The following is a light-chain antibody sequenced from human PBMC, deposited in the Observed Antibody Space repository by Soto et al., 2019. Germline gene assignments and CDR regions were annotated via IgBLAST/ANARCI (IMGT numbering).Light chain of an antibody. V-gene: IGLV2-14*03. CDR1: SSDVGAYNS. J-gene: IGLJ1*01. CDR3: SSSTTSTTRV. CDR2: DVS. Sequence: QSALTQPASVSGSPGQSITLSCTGTSSDVGAYNSVSWYQQHPGKAPKLIICDVSTRPSGVSNRFSGSKSGNTASLTISGLQAEDEADYYCSSSTTSTTRVFGTGTKLTVL.